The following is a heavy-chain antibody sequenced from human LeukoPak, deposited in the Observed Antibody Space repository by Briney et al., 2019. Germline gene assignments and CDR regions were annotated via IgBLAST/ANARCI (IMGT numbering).Heavy chain of an antibody. CDR3: ARVHFDWLFRCFDY. Sequence: GGSLRLSCAASGFTVSRNYMTWVRQAPGKGLEWVSVIYSGGSTYYADSVKGRFTISRDNSKNTLYLQMNSLGTEDTAIYYCARVHFDWLFRCFDYWGQGTLVTVSS. V-gene: IGHV3-66*01. D-gene: IGHD3-9*01. CDR1: GFTVSRNY. CDR2: IYSGGST. J-gene: IGHJ4*02.